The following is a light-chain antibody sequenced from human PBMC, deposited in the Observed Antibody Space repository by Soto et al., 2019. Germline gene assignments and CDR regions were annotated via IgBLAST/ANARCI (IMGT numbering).Light chain of an antibody. J-gene: IGLJ2*01. CDR3: CSYTGTWEV. CDR2: DVS. CDR1: SSDVGGYNY. V-gene: IGLV2-11*01. Sequence: QSALTQPRSVSGSPGQSVTISCTGTSSDVGGYNYVSWYQHHPGKAPKLMIYDVSERPSGVPDRFSGSKSGNTASLTISGLQGEDEADFYCCSYTGTWEVFGGGTKLTVL.